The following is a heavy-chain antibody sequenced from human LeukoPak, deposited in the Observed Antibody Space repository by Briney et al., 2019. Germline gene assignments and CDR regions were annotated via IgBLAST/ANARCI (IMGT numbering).Heavy chain of an antibody. CDR1: GGSISSYY. CDR3: ARGVRYSSGWYALFYFDY. J-gene: IGHJ4*02. D-gene: IGHD6-19*01. Sequence: PSETLSLTCTVSGGSISSYYWSWIRQPPGKGLEWIGYIYYSGSTNYNPSLKSRVTISVDTSKNQFSLKLSSVTAADTAVYYCARGVRYSSGWYALFYFDYWGQGTLVTVSS. CDR2: IYYSGST. V-gene: IGHV4-59*12.